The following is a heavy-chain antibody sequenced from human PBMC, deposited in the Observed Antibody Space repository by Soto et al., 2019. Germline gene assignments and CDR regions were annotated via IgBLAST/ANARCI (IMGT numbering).Heavy chain of an antibody. CDR2: TSFNGNNK. CDR3: ARDSNRENYLEH. Sequence: QVQLVESGGGVVQPGRSLRLSCAASGLSFSNYGMHWVRQAPGKGLEWVAVTSFNGNNKWYTDSVKGRFTISRDHSKNTLYLQMDSLRDEDTAVYYCARDSNRENYLEHWGPGTLVTVSS. CDR1: GLSFSNYG. V-gene: IGHV3-30*03. J-gene: IGHJ4*02.